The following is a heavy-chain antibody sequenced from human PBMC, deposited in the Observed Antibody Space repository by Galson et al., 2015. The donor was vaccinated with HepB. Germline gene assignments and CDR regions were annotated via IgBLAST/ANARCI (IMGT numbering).Heavy chain of an antibody. V-gene: IGHV3-30*02. Sequence: FLRLSCAASGFTFSSYGMHWVRQAPGKGLEWVAFIRYDGSNKYYADSVKGRSTISRDDSKNTLYLQMNSLKTEDTAVYYCTTRKNYDILTGYYIGDYWGQGTLVTVSS. CDR3: TTRKNYDILTGYYIGDY. CDR2: IRYDGSNK. D-gene: IGHD3-9*01. J-gene: IGHJ4*02. CDR1: GFTFSSYG.